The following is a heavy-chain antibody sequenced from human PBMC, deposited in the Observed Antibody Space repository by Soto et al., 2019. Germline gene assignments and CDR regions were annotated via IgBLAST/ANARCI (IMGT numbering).Heavy chain of an antibody. V-gene: IGHV3-30*18. CDR3: AKISGPRGSDY. CDR2: ISYDGSNK. Sequence: GGSLRLSCAASGFTFGIYGMHWVRQAPGKGLEWVAVISYDGSNKYYADSVKGRFTISRDNSKNTLYLQMNSLRAEDTAVYYCAKISGPRGSDYWGQGTLVTVS. J-gene: IGHJ4*02. CDR1: GFTFGIYG. D-gene: IGHD3-10*01.